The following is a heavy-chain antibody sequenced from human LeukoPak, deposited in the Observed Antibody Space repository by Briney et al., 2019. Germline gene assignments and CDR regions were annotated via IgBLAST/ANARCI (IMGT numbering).Heavy chain of an antibody. D-gene: IGHD4/OR15-4a*01. V-gene: IGHV3-23*01. CDR2: ISDNSGGT. CDR3: AKESGALGAPLYDY. CDR1: GFIFRNYA. J-gene: IGHJ4*02. Sequence: GGSLRLSCGASGFIFRNYAMSWVRQAPGEGLEWVSGISDNSGGTYYADSVKGRFTISRDNSKNMLYLQMNSLRAEDTAVYYCAKESGALGAPLYDYWGQGILVTGSS.